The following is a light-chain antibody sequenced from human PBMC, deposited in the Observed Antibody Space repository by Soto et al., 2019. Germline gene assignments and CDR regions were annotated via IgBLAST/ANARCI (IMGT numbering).Light chain of an antibody. J-gene: IGKJ5*01. CDR3: QQTYTTPIT. Sequence: DIQMTQSPSSLSASIGGRCTITCRASQSISRYLNWYQQKSGKAPTXXIYAASSLQSGVPSRFSGVGSGTDFTLTISSLKNEDFATYDGQQTYTTPITFGQGTRLEIK. V-gene: IGKV1-39*01. CDR1: QSISRY. CDR2: AAS.